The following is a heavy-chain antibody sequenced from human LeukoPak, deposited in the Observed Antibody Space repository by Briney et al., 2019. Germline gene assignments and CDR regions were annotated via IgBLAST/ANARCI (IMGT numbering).Heavy chain of an antibody. V-gene: IGHV3-30-3*01. CDR1: GFTFSSYA. CDR2: ISYDGSNK. D-gene: IGHD5-18*01. Sequence: GRSLRLSCAASGFTFSSYAMHWVRQAAGKGLEWVAVISYDGSNKYYADSVKGRFTISRDNSKNTLYLQINSLRAEDTAVYYCASDPGVQLWYHFDYWGQGTLVTVSS. CDR3: ASDPGVQLWYHFDY. J-gene: IGHJ4*02.